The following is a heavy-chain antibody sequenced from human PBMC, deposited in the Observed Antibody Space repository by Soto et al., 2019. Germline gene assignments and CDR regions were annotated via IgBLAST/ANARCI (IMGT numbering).Heavy chain of an antibody. V-gene: IGHV1-3*05. Sequence: QVQLVQSGAEEKKPGASVKVSCKASGYTFTGYAMHWVRQAPGQRLEWMGWINAGNGNTKYSQKFQAKVIITRDTSASTAYMELSSLRSEHTAVYYCARAVAVPADFDYWGQGTLVTVSS. CDR2: INAGNGNT. D-gene: IGHD6-19*01. CDR3: ARAVAVPADFDY. J-gene: IGHJ4*02. CDR1: GYTFTGYA.